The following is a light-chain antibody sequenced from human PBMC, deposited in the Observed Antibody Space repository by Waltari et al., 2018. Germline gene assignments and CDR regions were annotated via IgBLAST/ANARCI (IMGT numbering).Light chain of an antibody. CDR1: SSDVVVYNY. CDR3: SSYAGSNNWV. Sequence: QSALTQPPSASGSPGQSVPISCTGTSSDVVVYNYVSWYQQHPGKAPKCLIYEVSKRPSGVPDRFSGSKSGNAASLTVSGLQAEDEADYYCSSYAGSNNWVFGGGTKLTVL. J-gene: IGLJ3*02. V-gene: IGLV2-8*01. CDR2: EVS.